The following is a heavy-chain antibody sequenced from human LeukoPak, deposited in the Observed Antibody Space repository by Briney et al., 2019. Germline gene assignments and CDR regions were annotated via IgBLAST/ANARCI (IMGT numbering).Heavy chain of an antibody. CDR3: AKDQDYYDSSGTDY. CDR1: GFTFSSYW. Sequence: GGSLRLSCAASGFTFSSYWMGWVRQAPGKGLEWVANIKQDGSEKYYGDSVKGRFTISRDNARKSLYVQMNSLRAEDTAVYYCAKDQDYYDSSGTDYWGQGTLVTVSS. CDR2: IKQDGSEK. D-gene: IGHD3-22*01. J-gene: IGHJ4*02. V-gene: IGHV3-7*01.